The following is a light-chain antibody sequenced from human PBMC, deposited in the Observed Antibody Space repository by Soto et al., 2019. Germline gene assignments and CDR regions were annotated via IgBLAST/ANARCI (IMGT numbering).Light chain of an antibody. CDR2: DAS. V-gene: IGKV3-20*01. CDR3: QHYGTSPRT. CDR1: QSVSNNY. Sequence: EIVLTQSPGTLSLSPGERATLSCRASQSVSNNYLAWYQHKPGQAPRLLIYDASSRATGIPDGFSGSGSGKDFTITIGSLEPEDFAVYYCQHYGTSPRTFGQGTKVDLK. J-gene: IGKJ1*01.